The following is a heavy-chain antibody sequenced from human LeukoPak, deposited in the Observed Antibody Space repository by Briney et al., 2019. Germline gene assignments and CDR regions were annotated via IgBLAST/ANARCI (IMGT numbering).Heavy chain of an antibody. CDR1: GFTFSSYA. CDR3: ARDGCSSTSCYAEGKGAFDY. CDR2: ISSNGGST. J-gene: IGHJ4*02. D-gene: IGHD2-2*01. Sequence: PGGSLRLSCAASGFTFSSYAMHWVRQAPGKGLEYVSAISSNGGSTYYANSVKGRFTISRGNAKNSLYLQMNSLRAEDTAVYYCARDGCSSTSCYAEGKGAFDYWGQGTLVTVSS. V-gene: IGHV3-64*01.